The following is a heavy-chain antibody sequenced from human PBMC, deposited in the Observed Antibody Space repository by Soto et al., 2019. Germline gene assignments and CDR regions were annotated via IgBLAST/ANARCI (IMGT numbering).Heavy chain of an antibody. CDR1: GFTFSSYW. V-gene: IGHV3-7*01. CDR2: IKQDGSEK. Sequence: PGGSLRLSCAASGFTFSSYWMSWVRQAPGKGLEWVANIKQDGSEKYYVDSVKGRFTISRDNAKNSLYLQMNSLRAEDTAVYYCARVAYCSSTSCSGGHWFDPWGQGTLVTVSS. CDR3: ARVAYCSSTSCSGGHWFDP. J-gene: IGHJ5*02. D-gene: IGHD2-2*01.